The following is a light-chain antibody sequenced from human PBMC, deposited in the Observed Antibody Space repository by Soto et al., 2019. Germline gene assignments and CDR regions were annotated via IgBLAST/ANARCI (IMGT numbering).Light chain of an antibody. CDR1: QSIATF. CDR2: GAS. CDR3: QQSYSSLALT. J-gene: IGKJ4*01. V-gene: IGKV1-39*01. Sequence: DIQMTQSPSSLSASVGDGVTVTCRASQSIATFLNWYQHKPGKAPKLLISGASNLQSGVPSRFSGSGSGTDFTLTINSLHPEDFATYYCQQSYSSLALTFGGGTKLEIK.